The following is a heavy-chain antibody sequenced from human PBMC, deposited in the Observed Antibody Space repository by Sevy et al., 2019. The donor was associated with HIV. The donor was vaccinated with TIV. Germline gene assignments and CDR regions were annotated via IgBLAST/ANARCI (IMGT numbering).Heavy chain of an antibody. CDR2: IYYSGST. Sequence: SETLSLTCSVTGGSISSYYWSWIRQPPGKGLEWIGYIYYSGSTNYNPSLKSRVTISVDTSKNQFSLKLTSVTAADTAVYYCAREGGIAVAGLDYWGLGTLVTVSS. J-gene: IGHJ4*02. CDR3: AREGGIAVAGLDY. V-gene: IGHV4-59*01. CDR1: GGSISSYY. D-gene: IGHD6-19*01.